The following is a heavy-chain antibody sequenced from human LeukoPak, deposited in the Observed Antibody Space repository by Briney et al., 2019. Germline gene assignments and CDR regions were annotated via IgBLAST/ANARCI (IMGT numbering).Heavy chain of an antibody. V-gene: IGHV3-23*01. J-gene: IGHJ4*02. D-gene: IGHD5-12*01. CDR2: ISDSGGAT. CDR1: GFTFSSYT. Sequence: GGSLRLSCTASGFTFSSYTMTWVRRAPGKGLEWVSAISDSGGATYYADSMRGRFTISRDNSKNTLYLQMNSLRAEDTAVYNCAKGTVGGYDYWGQGTLVTVSS. CDR3: AKGTVGGYDY.